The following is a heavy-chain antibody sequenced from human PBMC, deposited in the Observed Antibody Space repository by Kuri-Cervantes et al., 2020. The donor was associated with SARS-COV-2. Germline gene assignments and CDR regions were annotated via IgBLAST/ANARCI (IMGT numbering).Heavy chain of an antibody. J-gene: IGHJ4*02. CDR2: IWYDGSHK. Sequence: GGSLRLSCAASGFTFSNAWMNWVRQAPGKGLEWVAVIWYDGSHKYYADSVKGRFTISRDNSKNTLYLQMNSLRAKDTAVYYCARDYSSWYKGPFDYWGQGTLVTVSS. D-gene: IGHD6-13*01. V-gene: IGHV3-33*08. CDR1: GFTFSNAW. CDR3: ARDYSSWYKGPFDY.